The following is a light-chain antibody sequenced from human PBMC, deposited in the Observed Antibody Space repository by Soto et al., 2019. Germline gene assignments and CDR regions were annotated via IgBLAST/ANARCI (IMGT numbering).Light chain of an antibody. Sequence: QSALTQPPSASGSPGQSVTISCTGTSSDVGDYNYGSWYQQHPGKAPKLMIYEVNKRPSGVPDRFSGSKSGNTASLTVSGLQAEDEADYYCSSYAGKGVFGGGTKVTVL. CDR1: SSDVGDYNY. J-gene: IGLJ3*02. CDR2: EVN. CDR3: SSYAGKGV. V-gene: IGLV2-8*01.